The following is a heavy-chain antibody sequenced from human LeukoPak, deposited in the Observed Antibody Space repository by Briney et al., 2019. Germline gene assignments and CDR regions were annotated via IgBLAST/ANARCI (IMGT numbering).Heavy chain of an antibody. Sequence: GASVKVSCKASGYTFTSYGISWGRQAPGQGLEWMGWISAYNGNTNYAQKLQGRVTMTTDTSTSTAYMELRSVRSDDTAVYSCAREGAFLEWFSGYGMDVWGQGTTVTVSS. CDR1: GYTFTSYG. J-gene: IGHJ6*02. CDR3: AREGAFLEWFSGYGMDV. CDR2: ISAYNGNT. V-gene: IGHV1-18*01. D-gene: IGHD3-3*02.